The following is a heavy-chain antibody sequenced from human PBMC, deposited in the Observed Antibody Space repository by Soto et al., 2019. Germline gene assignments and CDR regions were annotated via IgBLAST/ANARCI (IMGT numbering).Heavy chain of an antibody. CDR2: MNPNTGDT. CDR3: ARGDGYSFDY. V-gene: IGHV1-8*01. Sequence: QVQLVQSGAEVKKPGASVKVSCKASGYTFISYDINWVRQATGQGLEWMGWMNPNTGDTGYAQKFQGSVTMTRNASINTATLELGSLRSDGTAVYFCARGDGYSFDYWGQGTLVTVSS. CDR1: GYTFISYD. D-gene: IGHD4-4*01. J-gene: IGHJ4*02.